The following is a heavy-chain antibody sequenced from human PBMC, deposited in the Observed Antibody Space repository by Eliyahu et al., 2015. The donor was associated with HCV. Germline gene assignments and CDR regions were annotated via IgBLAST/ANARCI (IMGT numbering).Heavy chain of an antibody. CDR1: GFXXSSXG. CDR2: ISYDGSNK. D-gene: IGHD6-19*01. J-gene: IGHJ4*02. Sequence: QVQLVESGGGVVQPGRSLRLXCAASGFXXSSXGMHWVRQAPGKGLEWVAVISYDGSNKYYADSVKGRFTISRDNSKNTLYLQMNSLRAEDTAVYYCAKDQVVVAGMGYFDYWGQGTLVTVSS. CDR3: AKDQVVVAGMGYFDY. V-gene: IGHV3-30*18.